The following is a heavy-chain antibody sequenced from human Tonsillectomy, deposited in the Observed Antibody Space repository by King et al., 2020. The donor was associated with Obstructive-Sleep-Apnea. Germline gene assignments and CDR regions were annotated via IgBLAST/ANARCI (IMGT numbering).Heavy chain of an antibody. CDR1: GYTFTSYG. Sequence: QVQLVESGAEVTKPGASVKVSCKASGYTFTSYGISWVRQAPGQGLEWMGWIRGYNGNTNYAQKFQGRVTMTTDTSTSTAYMELRSLRSDDTAVYYCARNPLGVVVLGDGMDVWGQGTTVTVSS. D-gene: IGHD2-15*01. J-gene: IGHJ6*02. CDR2: IRGYNGNT. CDR3: ARNPLGVVVLGDGMDV. V-gene: IGHV1-18*01.